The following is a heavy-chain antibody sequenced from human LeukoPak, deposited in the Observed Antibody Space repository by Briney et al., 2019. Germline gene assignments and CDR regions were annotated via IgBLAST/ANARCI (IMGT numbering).Heavy chain of an antibody. CDR3: ARGYYLNWFDP. J-gene: IGHJ5*02. Sequence: SETLSLTCAVYGGSFSGYYWSWIRQPPGKGLEWIGEINHSGSTNYNPSLKSRVTISVDTSKNQFSLKLSSVTAADTAVYYCARGYYLNWFDPWGQGTLVTVSS. CDR2: INHSGST. V-gene: IGHV4-34*01. CDR1: GGSFSGYY. D-gene: IGHD3-10*01.